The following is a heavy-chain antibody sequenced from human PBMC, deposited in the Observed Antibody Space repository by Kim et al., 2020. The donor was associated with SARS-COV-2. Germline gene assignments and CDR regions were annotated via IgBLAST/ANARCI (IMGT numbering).Heavy chain of an antibody. Sequence: NKSDAESVKGRFTVSRDNYKNTLYLQMNSLRAEDTAVYYCAREGKVASFDYWGQGTLVTVSS. D-gene: IGHD5-12*01. V-gene: IGHV3-30*01. CDR3: AREGKVASFDY. CDR2: NK. J-gene: IGHJ4*02.